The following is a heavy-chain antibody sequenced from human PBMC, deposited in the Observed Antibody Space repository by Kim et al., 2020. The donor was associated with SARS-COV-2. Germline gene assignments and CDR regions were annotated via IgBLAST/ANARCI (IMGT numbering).Heavy chain of an antibody. Sequence: GGSLRLSCAASGFTFSDYYMSWIRQAPGKGLEWVSYISSSSSYTNYADSVKGRFTISRDNAKNSLYLQMNSLRAEDTAVYYCARGGPGYCSGGSCPPLMDVWGQGTTVTVSS. J-gene: IGHJ6*02. CDR3: ARGGPGYCSGGSCPPLMDV. V-gene: IGHV3-11*06. D-gene: IGHD2-15*01. CDR1: GFTFSDYY. CDR2: ISSSSSYT.